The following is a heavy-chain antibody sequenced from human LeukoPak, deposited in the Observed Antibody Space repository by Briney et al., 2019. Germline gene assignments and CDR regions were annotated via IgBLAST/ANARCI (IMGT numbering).Heavy chain of an antibody. CDR1: GGSISGHY. J-gene: IGHJ4*02. CDR3: ARAPYGDEDY. V-gene: IGHV4-59*11. D-gene: IGHD4-17*01. Sequence: PSETLSLTCIVSGGSISGHYWSWIRQPPGKGLEWIGYIHSSGYTNYNPSLQSRLTMSTDMSEEQFSLKLSSVTAADTAVYYCARAPYGDEDYWGQGTLVTVSS. CDR2: IHSSGYT.